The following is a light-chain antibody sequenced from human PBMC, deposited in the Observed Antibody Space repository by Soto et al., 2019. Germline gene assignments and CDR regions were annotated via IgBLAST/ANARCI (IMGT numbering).Light chain of an antibody. V-gene: IGKV3D-15*01. CDR2: GAS. CDR3: QQYNNWLRHT. CDR1: QSVSTN. Sequence: EIVMTQSPATLSVSPGERATLSCRASQSVSTNLAWYQQKPGQAPRLLIYGASTRATGIPARFSGSGSETELNLTISSLQSEDFAVYYCQQYNNWLRHTFGQGTKLEIK. J-gene: IGKJ2*01.